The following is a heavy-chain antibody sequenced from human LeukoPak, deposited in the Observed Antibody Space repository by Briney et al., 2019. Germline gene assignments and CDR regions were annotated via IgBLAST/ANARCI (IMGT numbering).Heavy chain of an antibody. Sequence: GGSLRLSCAASGLTVSSNYMTWVRQAPGKGLEWISLIYSGGSTYYADSVKGRFTIARDNSKNTLYLQMNSLRAEDTAVYYCAKEHPGYSSGWYSYFDYWGQGTLVTVSS. CDR3: AKEHPGYSSGWYSYFDY. CDR1: GLTVSSNY. V-gene: IGHV3-53*05. CDR2: IYSGGST. D-gene: IGHD6-19*01. J-gene: IGHJ4*02.